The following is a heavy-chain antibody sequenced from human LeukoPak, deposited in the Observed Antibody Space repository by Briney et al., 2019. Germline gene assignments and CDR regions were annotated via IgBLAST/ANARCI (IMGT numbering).Heavy chain of an antibody. J-gene: IGHJ4*02. D-gene: IGHD1-26*01. CDR2: ISGSGDAT. CDR1: GFTFNNYG. V-gene: IGHV3-23*01. CDR3: AKVGELGATSDYFDY. Sequence: GGSLRLSCAASGFTFNNYGMSWVRQAPGKGLGWVSAISGSGDATYYADAVKGRLSISRDNSRNTLFLQMNSLRAEDTAVYYCAKVGELGATSDYFDYWGQGTLVTVSS.